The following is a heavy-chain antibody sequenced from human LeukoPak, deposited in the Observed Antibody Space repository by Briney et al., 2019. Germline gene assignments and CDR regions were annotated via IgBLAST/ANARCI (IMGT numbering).Heavy chain of an antibody. CDR1: GFTFSSYE. CDR2: ISSSGSTI. CDR3: AKDGGGTDFDY. V-gene: IGHV3-48*03. Sequence: PGGSLRLSCAASGFTFSSYEMNWVRQAPGKGLEWVSYISSSGSTIYYADSVKGRFTISRDNSKNTLYVQMNSLRPEDTAVYYCAKDGGGTDFDYWGQGTLVTVSS. J-gene: IGHJ4*02. D-gene: IGHD1-26*01.